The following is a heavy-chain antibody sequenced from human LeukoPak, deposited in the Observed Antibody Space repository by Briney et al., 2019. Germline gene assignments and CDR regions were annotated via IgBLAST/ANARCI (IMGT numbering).Heavy chain of an antibody. CDR1: GFMFSDYY. CDR2: LSSSGTTI. V-gene: IGHV3-11*01. Sequence: PGGSLRLSCAASGFMFSDYYMSWIRQAPGKGLEWVSILSSSGTTIYYADSVKGRFTISRDNAKNSLYLQMNSLRAEDTAVYYCAKVAKYYYGSETYYFFEHWGQGTPVTASS. CDR3: AKVAKYYYGSETYYFFEH. D-gene: IGHD3-10*01. J-gene: IGHJ4*02.